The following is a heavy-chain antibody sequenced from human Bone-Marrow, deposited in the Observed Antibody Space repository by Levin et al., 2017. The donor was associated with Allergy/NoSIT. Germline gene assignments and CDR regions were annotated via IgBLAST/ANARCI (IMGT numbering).Heavy chain of an antibody. V-gene: IGHV4-59*08. CDR2: IYYSGST. D-gene: IGHD2/OR15-2a*01. CDR3: ARHVKYYYYYYYMDV. CDR1: GGSISSYY. Sequence: SETLSLTCTVSGGSISSYYWSWIRQPPGKGLEWIGYIYYSGSTNYNPSLKSRVTISVDTSKNQFSLKLSSVTAADTAVYYCARHVKYYYYYYYMDVWGKGTTVTVSS. J-gene: IGHJ6*03.